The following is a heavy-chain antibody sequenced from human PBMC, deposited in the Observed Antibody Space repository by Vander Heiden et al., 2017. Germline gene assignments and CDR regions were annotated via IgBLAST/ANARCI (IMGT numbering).Heavy chain of an antibody. J-gene: IGHJ4*02. CDR2: IKSKTDGGTT. D-gene: IGHD5-18*01. CDR3: TTDPKWGYSYGSRLFDY. CDR1: GFTCSKAW. Sequence: EVQLVESGGGLVKHGGSLRLSCAASGFTCSKAWMGWGRQSPGKGLDWVGRIKSKTDGGTTDYAAPVKGRFTISRDDSKNTLYLQMNSLKTEDTAVYYCTTDPKWGYSYGSRLFDYWGQGTLVTVSS. V-gene: IGHV3-15*01.